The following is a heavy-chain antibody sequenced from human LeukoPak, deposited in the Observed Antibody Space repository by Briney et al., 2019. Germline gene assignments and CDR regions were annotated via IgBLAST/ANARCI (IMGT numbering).Heavy chain of an antibody. CDR2: ISGSGGST. CDR3: FVSSSSRSFDY. D-gene: IGHD6-6*01. V-gene: IGHV3-23*01. J-gene: IGHJ4*02. CDR1: GFTFSSYA. Sequence: GGSLRLSCAASGFTFSSYAMSWVRQAPGKGLEWVSAISGSGGSTYYADSVKGRFTISRDNSKNTLYLQMNSLRAEDTAVYCCFVSSSSRSFDYWGQGTLVTVSS.